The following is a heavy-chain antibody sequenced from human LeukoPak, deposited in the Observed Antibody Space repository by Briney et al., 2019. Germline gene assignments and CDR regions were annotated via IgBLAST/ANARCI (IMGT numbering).Heavy chain of an antibody. Sequence: SETLSLTCTVSGGSISSYFWSWIRQPAGKGLEWIGRIYTSGNTNYNPSLKNRVTMSLDTSKNQLSLNLTSATAADTAVYYCARKAPSPRSLDYWGQGTLVTVSS. CDR2: IYTSGNT. CDR1: GGSISSYF. D-gene: IGHD3-10*01. V-gene: IGHV4-4*07. J-gene: IGHJ4*02. CDR3: ARKAPSPRSLDY.